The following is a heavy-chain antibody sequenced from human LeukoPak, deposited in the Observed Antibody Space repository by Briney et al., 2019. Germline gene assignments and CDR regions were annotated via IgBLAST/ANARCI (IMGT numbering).Heavy chain of an antibody. J-gene: IGHJ6*02. CDR3: ASDSPYYGMDV. CDR1: GFNFKLSA. Sequence: GGSLRLSCAASGFNFKLSAMSWGRQAPGKGLLWVSRINSDGSATIYADSVRGRFTISRDNAKNTLYLQMSGLRVEDTAVYHCASDSPYYGMDVWGQGTTVTVSS. CDR2: INSDGSAT. V-gene: IGHV3-74*01.